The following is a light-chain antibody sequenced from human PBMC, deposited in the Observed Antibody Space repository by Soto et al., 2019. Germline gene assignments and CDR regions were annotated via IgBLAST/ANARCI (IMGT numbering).Light chain of an antibody. CDR2: GAS. V-gene: IGKV3-20*01. J-gene: IGKJ1*01. CDR3: QQYGSSGT. CDR1: RGVSNN. Sequence: EIVLTQSPGTLSLSPGERATLSCRSNRGVSNNLACYQQKPGQAPRLLIYGASSRATGIPDRFSGSWSGTDFTLTISILEPEDFAVYYWQQYGSSGTFGQGTKVDIK.